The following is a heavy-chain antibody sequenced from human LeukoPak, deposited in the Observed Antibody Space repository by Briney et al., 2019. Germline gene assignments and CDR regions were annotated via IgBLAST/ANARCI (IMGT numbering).Heavy chain of an antibody. J-gene: IGHJ4*01. CDR3: ATDRQYYDSSGSIDN. CDR1: GFTFSSYG. CDR2: VRYDGSNK. Sequence: PGGSLRLSYAASGFTFSSYGIHWVRQLAGKGLEWVAFVRYDGSNKYYADSVKGRFTISRDNSKNTLSLQMKSLRAEDTAVYYCATDRQYYDSSGSIDNWGHGTLVTVSS. D-gene: IGHD3-22*01. V-gene: IGHV3-30*02.